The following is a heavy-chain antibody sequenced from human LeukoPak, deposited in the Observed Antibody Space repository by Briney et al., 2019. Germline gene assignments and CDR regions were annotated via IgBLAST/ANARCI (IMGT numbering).Heavy chain of an antibody. Sequence: PGGSLRLSCAAYGFTFSSYSMNWVRQAPGKGLEWVSSIRSSSSYIYYADSVKGRFTISRDNAKNSLYLQMNSLRAEDTAVYYCARDAPSIVVVPAAAPYYYYGMDVWGQGTTVTVSS. V-gene: IGHV3-21*01. CDR3: ARDAPSIVVVPAAAPYYYYGMDV. CDR2: IRSSSSYI. CDR1: GFTFSSYS. D-gene: IGHD2-2*01. J-gene: IGHJ6*02.